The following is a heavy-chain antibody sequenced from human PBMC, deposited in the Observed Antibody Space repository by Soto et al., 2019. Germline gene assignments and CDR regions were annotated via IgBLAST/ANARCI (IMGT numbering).Heavy chain of an antibody. V-gene: IGHV3-30-3*01. D-gene: IGHD1-26*01. Sequence: PVGSLRLSCAASGFTFSSYAMHWVRQAPGKGLEWVAVISYDGSNKYYADSVKGRFTISRDNSKNTLYLQMNSLRAEDTAVYYCARDRWELLQDDAFDIWGQGTMVTVSS. J-gene: IGHJ3*02. CDR2: ISYDGSNK. CDR1: GFTFSSYA. CDR3: ARDRWELLQDDAFDI.